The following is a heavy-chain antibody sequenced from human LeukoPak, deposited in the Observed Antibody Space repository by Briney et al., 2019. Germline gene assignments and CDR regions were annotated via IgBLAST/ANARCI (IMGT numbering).Heavy chain of an antibody. CDR1: GGSISSYY. CDR2: IYTSGST. D-gene: IGHD2-2*02. V-gene: IGHV4-4*07. Sequence: SETLSLTCTVSGGSISSYYWSWIRQPAGKGLEWIGRIYTSGSTNYNPSLKSRVTMSVDTSKNQFSLKLSSVTAADTAVYYCARDARYCSSSSCYSWYFDLWGRGTLVTVSS. J-gene: IGHJ2*01. CDR3: ARDARYCSSSSCYSWYFDL.